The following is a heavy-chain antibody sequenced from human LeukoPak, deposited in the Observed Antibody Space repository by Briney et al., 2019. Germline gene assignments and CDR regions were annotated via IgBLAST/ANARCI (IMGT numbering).Heavy chain of an antibody. CDR1: GGSISSGSYY. Sequence: SETLSLTCTVSGGSISSGSYYWSWIRQPAGKGLEWIGRIYTSGGTNYNPSLRSRVTISVDTSKNQFSLKLSSVTAADTAVYYCARAPDYYDSSGLDYWGQGTLVTVSS. V-gene: IGHV4-61*02. J-gene: IGHJ4*02. CDR3: ARAPDYYDSSGLDY. D-gene: IGHD3-22*01. CDR2: IYTSGGT.